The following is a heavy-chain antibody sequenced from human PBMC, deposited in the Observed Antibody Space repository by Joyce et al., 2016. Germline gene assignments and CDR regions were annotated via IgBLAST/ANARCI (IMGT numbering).Heavy chain of an antibody. Sequence: QVQLVESGGGVVQPGRTLRLSCEAAGFSFSNYGMQWVRQAPGKGLECGAVIWINGSNKRDADSVKGRITISRDDSKRMVFLQMNNLRAEDTGVYYCVRAYGQIDFWGRGTLVTVSS. V-gene: IGHV3-33*01. D-gene: IGHD2-8*01. J-gene: IGHJ4*02. CDR1: GFSFSNYG. CDR2: IWINGSNK. CDR3: VRAYGQIDF.